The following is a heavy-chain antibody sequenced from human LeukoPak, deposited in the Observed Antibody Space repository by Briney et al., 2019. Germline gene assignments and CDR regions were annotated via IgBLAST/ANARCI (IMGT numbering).Heavy chain of an antibody. J-gene: IGHJ4*02. Sequence: GGSLRLSCAASGFTFSSYGMSWVRQAPGKGLEWVSAISGSGGSTYYPDSVKGRFTISRDNSKNTLYLQMNSLRAEDTAVYYCAKYIVVVLFDYWGQGTLVTVSS. CDR2: ISGSGGST. V-gene: IGHV3-23*01. CDR3: AKYIVVVLFDY. CDR1: GFTFSSYG. D-gene: IGHD3-22*01.